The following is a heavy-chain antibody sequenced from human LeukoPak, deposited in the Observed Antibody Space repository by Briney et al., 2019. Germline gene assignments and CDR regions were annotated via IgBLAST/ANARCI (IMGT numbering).Heavy chain of an antibody. CDR1: EFTFSSYA. CDR3: ARSGGRYIFYYMDV. D-gene: IGHD2-15*01. Sequence: GGSLRLSCAASEFTFSSYAMTWVRQAPGKGLEWVSGIGGSGGSTYYADSVKGRFTISRDNSKNTLYLQLNSLRADETAVYYCARSGGRYIFYYMDVWGKGTTVTVSS. V-gene: IGHV3-23*01. CDR2: IGGSGGST. J-gene: IGHJ6*03.